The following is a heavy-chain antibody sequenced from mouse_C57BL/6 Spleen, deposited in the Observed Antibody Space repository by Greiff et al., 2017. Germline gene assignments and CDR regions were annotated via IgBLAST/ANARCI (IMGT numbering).Heavy chain of an antibody. CDR3: ARGIYYYGSSHWYFDV. Sequence: LQESGAELVKPGASVKMSCKASGYTFTTYPIEWMKQNHGKSLEWIGNFHPYNDDTKYNEKFKGKTTLTVEKSSSTVYLELSRLTSDDSAVYYCARGIYYYGSSHWYFDVWGTGTTVTVSS. J-gene: IGHJ1*03. V-gene: IGHV1-47*01. D-gene: IGHD1-1*01. CDR1: GYTFTTYP. CDR2: FHPYNDDT.